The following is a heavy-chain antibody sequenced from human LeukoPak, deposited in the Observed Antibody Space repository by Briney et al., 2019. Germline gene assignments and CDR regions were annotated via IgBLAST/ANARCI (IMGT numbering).Heavy chain of an antibody. CDR1: GGSFSGYY. J-gene: IGHJ2*01. CDR2: INHSGST. CDR3: ARGPDPSNVDL. V-gene: IGHV4-34*01. Sequence: SETLSLTCAVYGGSFSGYYWSWIRQPPGKGLEWIGEINHSGSTNYNPSLKSRVTISVDTSKNQFSLKLSSVTAADTAVYYCARGPDPSNVDLWGRGTLVTVSS. D-gene: IGHD1-14*01.